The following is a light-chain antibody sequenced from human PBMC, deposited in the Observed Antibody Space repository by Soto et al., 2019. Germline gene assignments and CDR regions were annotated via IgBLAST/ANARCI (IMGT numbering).Light chain of an antibody. CDR1: SSDVGGYNY. Sequence: SVLTRPASVAGFPGHSITISCTGTSSDVGGYNYVSWYKQHPGKAPKLMIYEVTNRPSGVSNRFSGYKSGNKASLTISGLKAEDEADYYCSFYTSSSTIYVFRVGTKVTVL. V-gene: IGLV2-14*01. CDR3: SFYTSSSTIYV. J-gene: IGLJ1*01. CDR2: EVT.